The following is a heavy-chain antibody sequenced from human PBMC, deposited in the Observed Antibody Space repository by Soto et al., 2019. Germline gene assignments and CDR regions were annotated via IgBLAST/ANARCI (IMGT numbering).Heavy chain of an antibody. Sequence: PGESLKISCKSSGYSFTSYWIGWVRQMPGKGLEWMGIIYPGDSDTRYSPSFQGQVSISADKSINTAYLQWSSLKASDTAMYYCAREDGFYYDTSGYPFDYWGQGTLVTVSS. V-gene: IGHV5-51*01. CDR2: IYPGDSDT. J-gene: IGHJ4*02. D-gene: IGHD3-22*01. CDR1: GYSFTSYW. CDR3: AREDGFYYDTSGYPFDY.